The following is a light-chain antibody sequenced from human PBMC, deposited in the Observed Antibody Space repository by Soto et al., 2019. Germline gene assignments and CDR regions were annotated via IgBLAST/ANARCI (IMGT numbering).Light chain of an antibody. V-gene: IGKV3-11*01. CDR2: GAS. CDR1: QSVSSN. CDR3: QQRSSWPIT. Sequence: EIVMTQSPATLSVSPGDRATLSCRASQSVSSNLAWYQQKPGQAHRLLIYGASSRATGIPDRFSGSGSGTDFTLTISSLEPEEFAVYYCQQRSSWPITVGQGTRLEIK. J-gene: IGKJ5*01.